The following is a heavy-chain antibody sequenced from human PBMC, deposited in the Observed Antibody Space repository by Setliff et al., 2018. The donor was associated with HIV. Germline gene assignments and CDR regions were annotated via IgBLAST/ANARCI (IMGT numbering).Heavy chain of an antibody. CDR3: ARAPRGVGSSSYFDY. J-gene: IGHJ4*02. V-gene: IGHV1-58*01. D-gene: IGHD2-2*01. CDR1: GFTFTNSA. Sequence: GASVKVSCKASGFTFTNSAVQWVRRARGQRLEWIGWIVVGSGNTNYAQKFQERVTITRDMSTSRAYMELSGLRTEDTAVYYCARAPRGVGSSSYFDYWGQGALVTVSS. CDR2: IVVGSGNT.